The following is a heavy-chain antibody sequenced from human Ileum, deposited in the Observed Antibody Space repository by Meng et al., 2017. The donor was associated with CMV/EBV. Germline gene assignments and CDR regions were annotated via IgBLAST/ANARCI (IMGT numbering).Heavy chain of an antibody. CDR3: ARDATAWSRDY. J-gene: IGHJ4*02. CDR2: IGRDGTPI. CDR1: GFIFSSHS. V-gene: IGHV3-21*04. D-gene: IGHD2-21*02. Sequence: LSCADSGFIFSSHSMSWVRQAPGRELGWISDIGRDGTPICTANSLKGRFTTSRDNAKNSLYLQSDSLRAEDTAVYFCARDATAWSRDYWGQGTLVTVSS.